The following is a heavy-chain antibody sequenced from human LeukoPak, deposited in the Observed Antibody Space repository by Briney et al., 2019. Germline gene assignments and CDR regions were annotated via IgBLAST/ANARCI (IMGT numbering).Heavy chain of an antibody. CDR1: GFTFDDYT. CDR3: AKSMVSGSSHWYFDL. Sequence: GGSLRLSCAASGFTFDDYTMHWVRQAPGKGLEWVSLISWDGGSTYYADSVKGRFTISGDNSKNSLYLQMNSLRTEDTALYYCAKSMVSGSSHWYFDLWGRGTLVTVSS. V-gene: IGHV3-43*01. D-gene: IGHD3-10*01. J-gene: IGHJ2*01. CDR2: ISWDGGST.